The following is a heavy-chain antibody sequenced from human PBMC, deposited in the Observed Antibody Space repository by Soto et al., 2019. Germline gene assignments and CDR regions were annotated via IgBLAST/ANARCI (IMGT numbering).Heavy chain of an antibody. V-gene: IGHV4-59*08. CDR3: AGRDCSGTNCYYLDYYYMDV. D-gene: IGHD2-2*01. CDR2: IYYSGST. Sequence: QVQLQESSPGLVRPSETLSLTCTVSGGSFSSYYWTWIRQSPGKGLEWIGYIYYSGSTDYNPSLRGRLAISIDTSKNQFSLRLNSMTAADTAVYYCAGRDCSGTNCYYLDYYYMDVWGKGTTVTVSS. CDR1: GGSFSSYY. J-gene: IGHJ6*03.